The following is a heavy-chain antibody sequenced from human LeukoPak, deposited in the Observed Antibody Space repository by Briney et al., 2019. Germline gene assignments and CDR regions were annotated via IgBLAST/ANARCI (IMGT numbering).Heavy chain of an antibody. Sequence: SVKVSCKASGGTFSSYAISWVRQAPGQGFEWMGRIIPIFGTANYAQKFQGRVTITTDESTSTAYMELSSLRSEDTAVYYCARKGSGYSYGLSDAFDIWGQGTMVTVSS. CDR3: ARKGSGYSYGLSDAFDI. CDR2: IIPIFGTA. CDR1: GGTFSSYA. D-gene: IGHD5-18*01. J-gene: IGHJ3*02. V-gene: IGHV1-69*05.